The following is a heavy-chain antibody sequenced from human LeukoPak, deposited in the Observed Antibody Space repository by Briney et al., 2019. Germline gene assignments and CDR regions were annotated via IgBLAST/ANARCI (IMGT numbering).Heavy chain of an antibody. CDR2: ISPYNGNT. V-gene: IGHV1-18*01. CDR1: GYTFNSYG. J-gene: IGHJ4*02. Sequence: GASVKVSCKASGYTFNSYGISWVRRAPGQGLEWLGWISPYNGNTNYAQKFQGRVTMTTDTSTTTAYMELRSLGSDDTAVYYCARAPRGSSTWYIVYWGQGTLVTVSS. CDR3: ARAPRGSSTWYIVY. D-gene: IGHD6-13*01.